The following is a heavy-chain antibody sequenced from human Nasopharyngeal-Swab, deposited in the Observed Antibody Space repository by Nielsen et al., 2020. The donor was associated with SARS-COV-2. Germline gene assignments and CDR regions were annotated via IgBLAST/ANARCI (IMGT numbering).Heavy chain of an antibody. D-gene: IGHD6-6*01. Sequence: SETLSLTCAVYGGSFSTYYWSWIRQPPGKGLEWIGEIKHRRSTNYNPSLKSRVTISVDTSKNQFSLKLSSVTAADTAEYYCAGVPSSSMSYWFDPWGQGTLVTVSS. CDR1: GGSFSTYY. V-gene: IGHV4-34*01. J-gene: IGHJ5*02. CDR2: IKHRRST. CDR3: AGVPSSSMSYWFDP.